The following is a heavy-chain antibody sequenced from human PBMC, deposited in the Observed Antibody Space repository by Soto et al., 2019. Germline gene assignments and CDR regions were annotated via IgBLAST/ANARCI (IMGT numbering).Heavy chain of an antibody. CDR3: ARPRSHYYDRSAERAFDI. V-gene: IGHV1-69*13. J-gene: IGHJ3*02. CDR1: GGTFNDYA. CDR2: IIPLFGTT. Sequence: SVKVSCKASGGTFNDYAISWVRQAPGQGLEWMGGIIPLFGTTNYAQKFQGRVTITADESTSTAYMELSSLRSEDTAFYYCARPRSHYYDRSAERAFDIWGQGTMVTVSS. D-gene: IGHD3-22*01.